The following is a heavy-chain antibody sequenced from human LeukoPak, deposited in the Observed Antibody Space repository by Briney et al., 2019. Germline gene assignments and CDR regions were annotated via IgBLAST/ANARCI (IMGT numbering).Heavy chain of an antibody. V-gene: IGHV3-33*01. CDR3: ARRLLRRGMDV. CDR1: GFTFSSYG. D-gene: IGHD3-22*01. J-gene: IGHJ6*02. Sequence: GGSLRLSCAASGFTFSSYGMHWVRQAPGKGLEWVAVIWYDGSHKYYADSVKGRFTISRDNSKNTLYLQMNSPRAEDTAVYYCARRLLRRGMDVWGQGTTVTVSS. CDR2: IWYDGSHK.